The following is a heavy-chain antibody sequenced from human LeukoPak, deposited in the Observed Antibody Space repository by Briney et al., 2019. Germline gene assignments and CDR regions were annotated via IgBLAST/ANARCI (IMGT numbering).Heavy chain of an antibody. CDR3: AKVLLAAAGPDAFDI. V-gene: IGHV3-9*01. J-gene: IGHJ3*02. CDR2: ISWNSGSI. D-gene: IGHD6-13*01. Sequence: GGSLRLSCAASGFTFDDYAMHWVRQAPGKGLEWVSGISWNSGSIGYADPVKGRFTISRDNAKNSLYLQMNSLRAEDTALYYCAKVLLAAAGPDAFDIWGQGTMVTVSS. CDR1: GFTFDDYA.